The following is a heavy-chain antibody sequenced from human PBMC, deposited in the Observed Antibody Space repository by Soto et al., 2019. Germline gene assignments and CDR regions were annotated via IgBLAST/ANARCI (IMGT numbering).Heavy chain of an antibody. CDR2: IYWDDDK. J-gene: IGHJ6*02. CDR1: GFSLSTSGVG. D-gene: IGHD2-15*01. V-gene: IGHV2-5*02. Sequence: QITLKESGPTLVKPTQTLTLTCTFSGFSLSTSGVGVAWIRQPPGKALEWLALIYWDDDKRYRPSLESRLTITKDTSKNQEVLTMTNMDSVDTATYYCAYLPCSGGSCYWFSFSGMDVWGQGTTVTGSS. CDR3: AYLPCSGGSCYWFSFSGMDV.